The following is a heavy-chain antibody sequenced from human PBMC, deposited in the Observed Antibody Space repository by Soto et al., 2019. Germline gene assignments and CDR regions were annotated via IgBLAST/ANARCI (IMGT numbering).Heavy chain of an antibody. J-gene: IGHJ4*02. D-gene: IGHD6-19*01. CDR1: GFTFSSYW. CDR3: AREAVAGNPRLFAY. Sequence: EVQLVESGGGLVQPGGSLRLSCAASGFTFSSYWMSWVRQAPGKGLEWVANIKQDGSEKYYVDSVKGRSTISRDNAKNSLYLKMNGLRPEDTAVYYGAREAVAGNPRLFAYGGQGTLVTVSS. CDR2: IKQDGSEK. V-gene: IGHV3-7*05.